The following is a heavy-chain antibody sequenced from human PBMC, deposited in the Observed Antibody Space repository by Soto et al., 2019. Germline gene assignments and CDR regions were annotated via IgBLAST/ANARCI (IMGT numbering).Heavy chain of an antibody. CDR1: GFTFSSYA. V-gene: IGHV3-30*09. Sequence: QVQLVESGGGVVQPGRSLRLSCAASGFTFSSYAMHWVRQAPGKGLEWVAVISYDGSNKYYADSVKGRFAISRDNSKNTLYLQMNSLRAEDTAVYYCARYGVVAVAGYIDYYYGMDVWGQGTTVTVSS. CDR3: ARYGVVAVAGYIDYYYGMDV. D-gene: IGHD6-19*01. J-gene: IGHJ6*02. CDR2: ISYDGSNK.